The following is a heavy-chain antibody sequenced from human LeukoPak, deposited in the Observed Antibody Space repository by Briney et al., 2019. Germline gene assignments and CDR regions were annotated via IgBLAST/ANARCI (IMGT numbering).Heavy chain of an antibody. J-gene: IGHJ4*02. D-gene: IGHD5-18*01. CDR2: LYNSGST. CDR3: ARHGSGYSYDY. CDR1: GGSMGSYY. V-gene: IGHV4-59*01. Sequence: PSETLSLTCTVSGGSMGSYYWSWLRQPPGKGLEWIGYLYNSGSTNNNPSLKSRVIISVDTSKNQFSLKLSSVTPADTAVYYCARHGSGYSYDYWGQGTLVTISS.